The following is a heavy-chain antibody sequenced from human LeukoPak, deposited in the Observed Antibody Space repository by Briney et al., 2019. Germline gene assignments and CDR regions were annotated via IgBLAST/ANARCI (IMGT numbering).Heavy chain of an antibody. Sequence: GRSLRLSCAASGFTFSSYGMHWVRQAPGKGLEWVAVIWYDGSNKYYADSVKGRFTISRDNSKNTLYLQMNTLRPEDTAVYYCARACRIGCNTPGAFDIWGQGTMVTVSS. CDR3: ARACRIGCNTPGAFDI. D-gene: IGHD2-2*02. CDR1: GFTFSSYG. V-gene: IGHV3-33*01. CDR2: IWYDGSNK. J-gene: IGHJ3*02.